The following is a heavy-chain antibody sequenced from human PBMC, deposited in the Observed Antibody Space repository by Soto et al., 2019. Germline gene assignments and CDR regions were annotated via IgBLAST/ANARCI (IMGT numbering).Heavy chain of an antibody. CDR2: ISGSGGTT. V-gene: IGHV3-23*01. CDR1: GFTFSTFA. J-gene: IGHJ6*02. D-gene: IGHD2-2*01. Sequence: GGSLRLSCAASGFTFSTFAMSWVRQAPGKGMEWVSAISGSGGTTYNADSVKGRFTISRDNSKNTLYLQMSSLKASDTAVYFCARRRQYCTSKICLAHYYYTLDVWGQGTTVTVS. CDR3: ARRRQYCTSKICLAHYYYTLDV.